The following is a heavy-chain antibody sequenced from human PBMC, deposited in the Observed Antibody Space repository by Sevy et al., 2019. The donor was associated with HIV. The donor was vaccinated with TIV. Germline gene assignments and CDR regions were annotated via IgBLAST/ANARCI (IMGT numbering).Heavy chain of an antibody. J-gene: IGHJ3*01. D-gene: IGHD2-2*01. Sequence: LETLSLTCAVSGYSISSGYYWGWIRQPPGRGLEWIGSLYHSGSTYYNPSLKSRVTISVDTSKNQFSLKVSSVTAADTSVSYCARVADIVVVLAAMQLDAFDLWGQGTMVTVSS. CDR1: GYSISSGYY. V-gene: IGHV4-38-2*01. CDR2: LYHSGST. CDR3: ARVADIVVVLAAMQLDAFDL.